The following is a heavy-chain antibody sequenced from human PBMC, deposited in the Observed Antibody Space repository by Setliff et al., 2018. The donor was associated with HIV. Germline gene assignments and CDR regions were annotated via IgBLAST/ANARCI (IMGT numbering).Heavy chain of an antibody. V-gene: IGHV4-61*09. CDR3: ARAKTIVVSAVFFDP. CDR1: GGSMNSDSYS. J-gene: IGHJ5*02. CDR2: IYVGGSV. D-gene: IGHD2-15*01. Sequence: SETLSLTCTVSGGSMNSDSYSWTWLRQPAGKGPELIGHIYVGGSVIYNPSLASRVTISMVPSKNQFSLDLSSVTAADTAKYYCARAKTIVVSAVFFDPWGQGRPVTVSS.